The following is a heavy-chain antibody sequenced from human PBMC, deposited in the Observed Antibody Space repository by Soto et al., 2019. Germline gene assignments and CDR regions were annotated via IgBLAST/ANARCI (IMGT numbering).Heavy chain of an antibody. CDR3: AKVVGIAVAGDY. J-gene: IGHJ4*02. CDR1: GGSISSGGYY. D-gene: IGHD6-19*01. CDR2: IYYSGST. Sequence: SETLSLTCTVSGGSISSGGYYWSWIRQHPGKGLEWIGYIYYSGSTYYNPSLKSRVTISVDTSKNQFSLKLSSVTAEDTAVYYCAKVVGIAVAGDYWGQGTLVTVSS. V-gene: IGHV4-31*03.